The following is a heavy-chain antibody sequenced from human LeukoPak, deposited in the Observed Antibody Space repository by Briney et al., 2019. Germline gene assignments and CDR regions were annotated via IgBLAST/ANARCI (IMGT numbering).Heavy chain of an antibody. CDR1: GFTFSSYG. Sequence: GGPLRLSCAASGFTFSSYGMSWVRQAPGKGLEWVSSISGSGGNVYYAGSVRGRFTISRDNSKNTVYLQMNSLRAEDTAVYYCTANFDYWGQGTRVTVSS. CDR2: ISGSGGNV. CDR3: TANFDY. V-gene: IGHV3-23*01. J-gene: IGHJ4*02.